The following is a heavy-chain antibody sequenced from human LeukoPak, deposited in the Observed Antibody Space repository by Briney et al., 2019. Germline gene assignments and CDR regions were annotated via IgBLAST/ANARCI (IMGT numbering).Heavy chain of an antibody. D-gene: IGHD3-22*01. V-gene: IGHV3-7*01. CDR2: IKQDGSEK. CDR1: GFTFSTYW. CDR3: ARDRGTYYFDTTSHYDAFDV. Sequence: GGSLRLSCVASGFTFSTYWMSWVRQAPGKGLEWVANIKQDGSEKYYVDSVKGRFTISRDNAKNSLYLQMNSLRADDTAVFYCARDRGTYYFDTTSHYDAFDVWGHGTMVTISS. J-gene: IGHJ3*01.